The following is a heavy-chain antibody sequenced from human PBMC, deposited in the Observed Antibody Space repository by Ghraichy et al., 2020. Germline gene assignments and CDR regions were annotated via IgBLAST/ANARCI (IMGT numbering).Heavy chain of an antibody. CDR3: ARTSSDYPWYFDY. CDR2: IYYSGST. D-gene: IGHD3-22*01. V-gene: IGHV4-59*01. CDR1: GGSISSYY. Sequence: SETLSLTCTVSGGSISSYYWSWIRQPPGKGLEWIGYIYYSGSTNYNPSLKSRVTISVDTSKNQFSLKLSSVTAADTAVYYCARTSSDYPWYFDYWARETWSPSPQ. J-gene: IGHJ4*02.